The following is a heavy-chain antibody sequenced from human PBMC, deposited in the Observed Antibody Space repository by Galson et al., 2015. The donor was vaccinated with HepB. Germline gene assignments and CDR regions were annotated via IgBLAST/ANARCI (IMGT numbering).Heavy chain of an antibody. CDR3: VKGPLRITMLPFDY. Sequence: SLRLSCAASGFTFSSYAMHWVRQAPGKGLEYVSAISSNGGSTYYADSVKGRFTISRDNSKNTLYLQMSSLRAEDTAVYYCVKGPLRITMLPFDYWGQGTLVTVSS. V-gene: IGHV3-64D*06. CDR2: ISSNGGST. D-gene: IGHD3-10*02. CDR1: GFTFSSYA. J-gene: IGHJ4*02.